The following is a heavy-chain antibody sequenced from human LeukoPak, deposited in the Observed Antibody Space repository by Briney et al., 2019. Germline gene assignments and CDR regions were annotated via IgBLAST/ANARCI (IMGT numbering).Heavy chain of an antibody. CDR1: GFTVSTTY. CDR2: LYSGSDT. D-gene: IGHD3-10*01. Sequence: GGSLRLSCAASGFTVSTTYMNWVRQAPGKGLEWVSILYSGSDTYYADSVKGRFTISRDNSKNTLSLQMDSLRAEDTAVYYCARDGVGDHFHWYFDLWGRGTLVTVSS. J-gene: IGHJ2*01. CDR3: ARDGVGDHFHWYFDL. V-gene: IGHV3-53*01.